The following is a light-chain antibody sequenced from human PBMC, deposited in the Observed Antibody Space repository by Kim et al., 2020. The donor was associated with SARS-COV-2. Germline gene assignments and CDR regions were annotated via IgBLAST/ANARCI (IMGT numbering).Light chain of an antibody. V-gene: IGLV8-61*01. CDR2: NTN. CDR1: SGSVSTTYY. Sequence: QTVVTQEPSFSVSPGGTVTLTCGLSSGSVSTTYYPTWTQQTPGQAPRTLIYNTNTRSSGVPDRFSGSILGSKAALTITWAQANDESDYYCVLYMGSGIWVFGGGTKVTVL. J-gene: IGLJ3*02. CDR3: VLYMGSGIWV.